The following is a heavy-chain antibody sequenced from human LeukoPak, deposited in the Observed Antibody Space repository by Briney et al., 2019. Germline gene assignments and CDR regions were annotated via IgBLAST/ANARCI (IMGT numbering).Heavy chain of an antibody. CDR2: IYYSGST. J-gene: IGHJ4*02. CDR1: GGSISSSSYY. CDR3: ARGNRFLEWLPLFDY. V-gene: IGHV4-39*07. Sequence: PSETLSLTCTVSGGSISSSSYYWGWIRQPPGKGLEWIGSIYYSGSTYYNPSLKSRVTISVDTSKNQFSLKLSSVTAADTAVYYCARGNRFLEWLPLFDYWGREPWSPSPQ. D-gene: IGHD3-3*01.